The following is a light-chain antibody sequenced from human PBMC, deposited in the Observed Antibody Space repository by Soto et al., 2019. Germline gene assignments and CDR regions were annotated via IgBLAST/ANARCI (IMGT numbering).Light chain of an antibody. CDR1: QSISSW. CDR2: DAS. Sequence: DIQMTQSPSTLSASVGDRVTITCRASQSISSWLAWYQQQPGQAPKLLIYDASSLESGVPSRFSGSGSGTEFTLPISSLQPDDFATDYCQQYNSYPWTFGQGTKVEIK. J-gene: IGKJ1*01. V-gene: IGKV1-5*01. CDR3: QQYNSYPWT.